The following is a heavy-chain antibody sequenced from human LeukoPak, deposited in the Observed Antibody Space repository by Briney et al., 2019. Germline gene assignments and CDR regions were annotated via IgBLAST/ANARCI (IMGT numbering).Heavy chain of an antibody. J-gene: IGHJ4*02. Sequence: GGSLRLSCAASGFTFSSYSMNWVRQAPGKGLEWVSSISSSSSYIYYADSEKGRFTISRDNAKNSLYLQMNSLRAEDAAVYYCARGSAYYDSSGYICDYWGQGTLVTVSS. CDR2: ISSSSSYI. V-gene: IGHV3-21*01. CDR1: GFTFSSYS. CDR3: ARGSAYYDSSGYICDY. D-gene: IGHD3-22*01.